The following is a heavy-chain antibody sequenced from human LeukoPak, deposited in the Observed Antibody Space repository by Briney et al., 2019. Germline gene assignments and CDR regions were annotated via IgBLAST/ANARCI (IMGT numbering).Heavy chain of an antibody. CDR1: GFTFSSYA. J-gene: IGHJ4*02. CDR2: ISSSGGNT. Sequence: GGSLRLSCAASGFTFSSYAMTWVRQAPGKGLEWVSGISSSGGNTYYADSVKGRFTISRDNSKNTLYLQMNSLRAEDTAVYYCAKVRSTSCYAALDYWGQGTLVIVSS. CDR3: AKVRSTSCYAALDY. V-gene: IGHV3-23*01. D-gene: IGHD2-2*01.